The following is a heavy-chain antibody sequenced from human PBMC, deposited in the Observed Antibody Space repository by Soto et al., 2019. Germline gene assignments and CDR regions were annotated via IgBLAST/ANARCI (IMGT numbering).Heavy chain of an antibody. CDR2: ISGSGGST. D-gene: IGHD3-22*01. CDR1: GFTFSSYA. Sequence: PGGSLRLSCAASGFTFSSYAMSWVRQAPGKGLEWVSAISGSGGSTYYADSVKGRFTISRDNSKNTQYLQMSSLRADDTAVYYCVKGEYYYDSSGYYPFDYWGQGTLVTVSP. CDR3: VKGEYYYDSSGYYPFDY. J-gene: IGHJ4*02. V-gene: IGHV3-23*01.